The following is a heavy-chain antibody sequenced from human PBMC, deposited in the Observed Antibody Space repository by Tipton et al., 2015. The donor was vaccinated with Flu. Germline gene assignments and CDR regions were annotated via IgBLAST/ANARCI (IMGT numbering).Heavy chain of an antibody. J-gene: IGHJ4*02. CDR3: ARSRSGKVDY. Sequence: LRLSCTVSGGSISSYYWSWIRQPAGKGLELIGRIYTSGSTNYNPSLKSRVTMSVDTSKNQFSLKLSSVTAADTAVYYCARSRSGKVDYWGQGTLVTVSS. V-gene: IGHV4-4*07. CDR1: GGSISSYY. D-gene: IGHD3-10*01. CDR2: IYTSGST.